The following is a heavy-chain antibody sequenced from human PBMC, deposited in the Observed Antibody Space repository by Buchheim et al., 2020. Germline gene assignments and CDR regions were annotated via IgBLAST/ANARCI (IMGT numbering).Heavy chain of an antibody. D-gene: IGHD1-26*01. Sequence: EVQLVESGGGSVQPGGSLRLSCIASGFTFSSYSMNWVRQAPGKGLEWVSYINNSESIYYADSVKGRFAISRDNATNSLYLQMNSLRAEDTAVYYCARDDIVGALAAFDYWGQGIL. CDR3: ARDDIVGALAAFDY. CDR2: INNSESI. CDR1: GFTFSSYS. J-gene: IGHJ4*02. V-gene: IGHV3-48*01.